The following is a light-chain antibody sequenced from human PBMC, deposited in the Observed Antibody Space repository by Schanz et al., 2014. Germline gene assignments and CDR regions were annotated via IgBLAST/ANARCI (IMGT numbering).Light chain of an antibody. V-gene: IGKV3-20*01. CDR1: QSVRSN. CDR3: QQYYSSPQIS. CDR2: GAS. Sequence: ETVMTQSPVTLSVSPGERATLSCRASQSVRSNLAWFQQKPGQAPRLLIYGASSRATAIPDRFSGNGSRTGFTLTISRLEPEDFAVYYCQQYYSSPQISFGGGTKVEIK. J-gene: IGKJ4*01.